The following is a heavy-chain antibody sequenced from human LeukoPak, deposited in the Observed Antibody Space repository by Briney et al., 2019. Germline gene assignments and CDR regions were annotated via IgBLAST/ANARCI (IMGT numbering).Heavy chain of an antibody. CDR2: IRSKANSYAT. V-gene: IGHV3-73*01. CDR1: GFTFSGSA. CDR3: TRQAGITMDIENWFDP. D-gene: IGHD3-10*01. Sequence: PGGSLRLSCAASGFTFSGSAMHWVRQASGKGLEWVGRIRSKANSYATAYAASVKGRFTISRDDSKNTAYLQMDSLKTEDTAVYYCTRQAGITMDIENWFDPWGQGTLVTVSS. J-gene: IGHJ5*02.